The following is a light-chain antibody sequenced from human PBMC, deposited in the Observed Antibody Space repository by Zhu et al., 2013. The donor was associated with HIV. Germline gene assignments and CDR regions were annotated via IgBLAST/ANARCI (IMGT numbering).Light chain of an antibody. CDR2: RTS. J-gene: IGKJ1*01. V-gene: IGKV3-20*01. Sequence: ESVLTQSPVTLSLSPGDGATLSCKASQSFSHNYLAWYQQKPGQSPRLLISRTSSRAAGIPDRFSGSGSGTDFTLIISRLEPEDFAVYYCQQFDYSLTWTFGQGTRVEIK. CDR1: QSFSHNY. CDR3: QQFDYSLTWT.